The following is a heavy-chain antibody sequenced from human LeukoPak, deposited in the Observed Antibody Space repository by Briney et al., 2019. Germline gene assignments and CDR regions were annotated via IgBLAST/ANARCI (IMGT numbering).Heavy chain of an antibody. J-gene: IGHJ4*02. CDR1: GFTFSSYA. Sequence: GGSLRLSCAASGFTFSSYAMHWVRQAPGKGLEWVAVISYDGSNKHYADSVKGRFTISRDNSKNTLYLQMNTLRAEDTAVYYCAKIKGGSGTTYYFDYWGQGTPVTVSS. CDR3: AKIKGGSGTTYYFDY. CDR2: ISYDGSNK. V-gene: IGHV3-30-3*02. D-gene: IGHD1-7*01.